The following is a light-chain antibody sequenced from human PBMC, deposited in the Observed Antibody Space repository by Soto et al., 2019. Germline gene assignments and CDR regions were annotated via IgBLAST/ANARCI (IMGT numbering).Light chain of an antibody. CDR2: AAS. CDR1: QGISNY. Sequence: DIQMTQSPSSLSASVGDRVTITCRASQGISNYLAWYQQNPEKVPKLLIYAASTLQSRVPSRFSGSGSGTDVTLTISILQAEDVATYYCQKSNIAPLTFGQGTRLDI. CDR3: QKSNIAPLT. V-gene: IGKV1-27*01. J-gene: IGKJ5*01.